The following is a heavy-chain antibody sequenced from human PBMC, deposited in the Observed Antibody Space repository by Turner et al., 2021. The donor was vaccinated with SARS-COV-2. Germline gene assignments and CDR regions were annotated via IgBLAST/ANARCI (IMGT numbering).Heavy chain of an antibody. CDR1: GFTFSSYG. V-gene: IGHV3-33*01. CDR3: ERDPNAGYYYMDV. Sequence: QVQLVESGGGVVQPGRSLRLSCAASGFTFSSYGMHWVRQAPGKGLEWVAVIWYDGSNKYYADSVKGRFTISRDNSKNTLYLQMNSLTAEDTAVYYCERDPNAGYYYMDVWGKGTTVTVSS. D-gene: IGHD2-8*01. J-gene: IGHJ6*03. CDR2: IWYDGSNK.